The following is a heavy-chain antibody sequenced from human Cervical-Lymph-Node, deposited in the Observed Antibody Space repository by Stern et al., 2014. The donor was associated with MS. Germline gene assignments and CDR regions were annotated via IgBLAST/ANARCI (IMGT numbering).Heavy chain of an antibody. D-gene: IGHD3-22*01. CDR1: GFSLNTSSVG. V-gene: IGHV2-5*02. CDR2: IYWDDDN. CDR3: AHFYYDSSGYHPLDY. J-gene: IGHJ4*02. Sequence: QITLKESGPALVRPTQTLTLTCTFSGFSLNTSSVGVGWIRQPPGKALEWLALIYWDDDNLYNPSLKTRLTVTKDTPKNLVVLTMTNMDPVDTATYYCAHFYYDSSGYHPLDYWGQGTLVTVSS.